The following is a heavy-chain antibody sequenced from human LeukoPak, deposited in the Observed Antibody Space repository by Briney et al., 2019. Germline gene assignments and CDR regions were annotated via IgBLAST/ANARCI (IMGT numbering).Heavy chain of an antibody. V-gene: IGHV3-23*01. Sequence: PGRPLRLSCVASGFTFRGYGMHWVRQAPDKGLEWVSTISGSGGGTYYADSVKGRFTISRDDSKNTLYLQMNSLRADDTAVYYCAKDLGRYRNNFFDYWGQGKLGHRLL. CDR2: ISGSGGGT. D-gene: IGHD1-26*01. CDR3: AKDLGRYRNNFFDY. CDR1: GFTFRGYG. J-gene: IGHJ4*02.